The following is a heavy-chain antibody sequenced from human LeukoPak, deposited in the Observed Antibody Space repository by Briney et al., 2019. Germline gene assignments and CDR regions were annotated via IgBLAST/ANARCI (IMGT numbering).Heavy chain of an antibody. Sequence: GGSLRLSCAASGFTFSSYAMSWVRQAPGKGLEWVSAISGSGGSTYYADSVRGRFTISRDNSKNTLYLQMNSLRAEDTAVYYCAKGGEWLRFSTFDYWGQGTLVTVSS. CDR1: GFTFSSYA. CDR3: AKGGEWLRFSTFDY. CDR2: ISGSGGST. V-gene: IGHV3-23*01. J-gene: IGHJ4*02. D-gene: IGHD5-12*01.